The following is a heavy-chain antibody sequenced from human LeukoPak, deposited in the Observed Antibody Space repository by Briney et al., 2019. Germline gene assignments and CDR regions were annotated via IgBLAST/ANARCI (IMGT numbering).Heavy chain of an antibody. CDR2: IWYDGSNK. J-gene: IGHJ6*03. Sequence: PGGSLRLSCAASGFTFSSYAMSWVRQAPGKGLEWVAVIWYDGSNKYYADSVKGRFTISRDNSKNTLYLQMNSLRAEDTAVYYCAKGGPLGYSFYMDVWGKGTTVTVSS. CDR1: GFTFSSYA. V-gene: IGHV3-33*06. CDR3: AKGGPLGYSFYMDV. D-gene: IGHD5-18*01.